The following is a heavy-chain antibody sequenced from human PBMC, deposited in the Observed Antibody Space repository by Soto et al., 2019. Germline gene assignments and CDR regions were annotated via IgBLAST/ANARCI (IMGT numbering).Heavy chain of an antibody. J-gene: IGHJ4*02. CDR2: IGSSDSTA. Sequence: PGGSLRLSCAASGFPFSDYYMNWIRQAPGKGLEWISYIGSSDSTAYYADSVKGRFTISRDNAKKSLYLQMNSLRAEDTAVYYCARGSTYGDFDYWGQGTLVTVSS. D-gene: IGHD3-10*01. V-gene: IGHV3-11*01. CDR3: ARGSTYGDFDY. CDR1: GFPFSDYY.